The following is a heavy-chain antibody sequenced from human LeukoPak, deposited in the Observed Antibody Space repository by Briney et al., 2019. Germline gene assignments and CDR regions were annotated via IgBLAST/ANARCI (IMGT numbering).Heavy chain of an antibody. V-gene: IGHV4-59*01. CDR2: IYYSGST. CDR1: GGSISSYY. Sequence: SETLSLTCTAAGGSISSYYWSWIQQPPGKRLEWIGYIYYSGSTNYNPSLQSQVTISVDTSKNQVSLKLSSVTAADTAVYYWASTAKSGSDYWGQGTLVTVSS. J-gene: IGHJ4*02. CDR3: ASTAKSGSDY. D-gene: IGHD3-10*01.